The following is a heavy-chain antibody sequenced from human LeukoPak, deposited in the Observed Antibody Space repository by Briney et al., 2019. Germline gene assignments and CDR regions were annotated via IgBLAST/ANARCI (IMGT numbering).Heavy chain of an antibody. Sequence: GGSLRLSCAASGFTFSSYWMSWVRQAPGKGLEWVANIKQDGSEKYYVDSAKGRFTISRDNAKNSLYLQMNSLRAEDTAVYYCARDWGAPLALFDYWGQGTLVTVSS. CDR3: ARDWGAPLALFDY. D-gene: IGHD3-16*01. CDR2: IKQDGSEK. V-gene: IGHV3-7*01. CDR1: GFTFSSYW. J-gene: IGHJ4*02.